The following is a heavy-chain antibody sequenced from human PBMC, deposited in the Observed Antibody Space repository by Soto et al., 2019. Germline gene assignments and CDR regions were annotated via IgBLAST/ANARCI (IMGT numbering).Heavy chain of an antibody. V-gene: IGHV3-30*18. Sequence: PLGSLPVSCAASVFTFSIYVMPWVRQAPGKGLELVAVISYDGSNKYYADSVKGRFTISRDNSKNTLYLQMTSLRAEDTAVYYCAKAFSRSSFDYWGQGTMVTVSS. CDR1: VFTFSIYV. CDR2: ISYDGSNK. J-gene: IGHJ4*02. D-gene: IGHD6-6*01. CDR3: AKAFSRSSFDY.